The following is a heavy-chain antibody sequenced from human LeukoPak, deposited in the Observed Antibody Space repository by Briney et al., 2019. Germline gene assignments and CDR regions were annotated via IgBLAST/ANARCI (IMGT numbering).Heavy chain of an antibody. CDR1: GGSISSSSYY. CDR2: IYYSGST. J-gene: IGHJ4*02. D-gene: IGHD6-19*01. Sequence: SETLTLTCTVSGGSISSSSYYWGWIRQPPGKGLEWIGSIYYSGSTYYNPSLKSRLTISVDKSNNSFSLSLTSVTAADTAFYYCARSVAVTGQFDFWGQGTLVTVSS. V-gene: IGHV4-39*07. CDR3: ARSVAVTGQFDF.